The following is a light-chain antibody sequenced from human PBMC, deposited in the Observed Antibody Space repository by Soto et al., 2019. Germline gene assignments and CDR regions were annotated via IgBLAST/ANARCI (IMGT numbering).Light chain of an antibody. Sequence: EIVLTQSPCTRSLSPGERATLSCRASQSVSSRLAWYQQKPGQAPRLLISGASSRATGIPDRFSGSGSATDFTLTISRLEPEDFALYYCQQYGSSPITFGQGTRLEIK. V-gene: IGKV3-20*01. CDR1: QSVSSR. CDR3: QQYGSSPIT. J-gene: IGKJ5*01. CDR2: GAS.